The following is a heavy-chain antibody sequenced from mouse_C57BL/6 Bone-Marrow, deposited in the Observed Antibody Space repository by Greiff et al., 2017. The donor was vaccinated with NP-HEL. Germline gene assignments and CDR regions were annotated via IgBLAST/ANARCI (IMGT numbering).Heavy chain of an antibody. CDR2: IDPETGGT. D-gene: IGHD2-12*01. V-gene: IGHV1-15*01. CDR1: GYTFTDYE. CDR3: TRSSYDPFAY. Sequence: QVQLKQSGAELVRPGASVTLSCKASGYTFTDYEMHWVKQTPVHGLEWIGAIDPETGGTAYNQKFKGKAILTADKSSSTAYMELRSLTSEDSAVYYCTRSSYDPFAYWGQGTLVTVSA. J-gene: IGHJ3*01.